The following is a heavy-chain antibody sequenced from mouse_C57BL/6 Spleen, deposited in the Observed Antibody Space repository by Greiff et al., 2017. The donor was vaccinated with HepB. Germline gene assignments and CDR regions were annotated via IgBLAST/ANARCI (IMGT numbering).Heavy chain of an antibody. D-gene: IGHD2-12*01. V-gene: IGHV1-54*01. CDR2: INPGSGGT. Sequence: QVQLQQSGAELVRPGTSVKVSCKASGYAFTNYLIEWVKQRPGQGLEWIGVINPGSGGTNYNEKFKGKATLTADKSSSTAYMQLSSLTSADSAVYFCARSYYNAMDYWGQGTSVTVAS. J-gene: IGHJ4*01. CDR3: ARSYYNAMDY. CDR1: GYAFTNYL.